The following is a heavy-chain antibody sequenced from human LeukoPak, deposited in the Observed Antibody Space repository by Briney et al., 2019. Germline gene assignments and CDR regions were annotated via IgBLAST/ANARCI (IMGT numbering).Heavy chain of an antibody. CDR2: INQDGSEK. J-gene: IGHJ3*02. Sequence: PGGSLRLSCAASGFTFRSYWMSWVRQAPGEGLEWVANINQDGSEKYYVDSVKGRFTISRDNAKNSRYLQMNSLRAEDTAVYYCARVTMITRRSDAFDIWGEGTMVTVSS. D-gene: IGHD3-16*01. CDR1: GFTFRSYW. V-gene: IGHV3-7*02. CDR3: ARVTMITRRSDAFDI.